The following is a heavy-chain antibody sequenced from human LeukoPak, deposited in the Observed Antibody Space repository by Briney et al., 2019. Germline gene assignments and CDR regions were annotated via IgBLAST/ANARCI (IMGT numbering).Heavy chain of an antibody. Sequence: SETLSLTCTFSGGSISSYYWSWIRHPAGKGLEWIGRIYTSGSTNYNPSLKSRVTMSVDTSKNQFSLKLSSVTAADTAVYYCAREAQSPTFPNDYGDYVYDYWGQGTLVTVSS. J-gene: IGHJ4*02. D-gene: IGHD4-17*01. V-gene: IGHV4-4*07. CDR2: IYTSGST. CDR1: GGSISSYY. CDR3: AREAQSPTFPNDYGDYVYDY.